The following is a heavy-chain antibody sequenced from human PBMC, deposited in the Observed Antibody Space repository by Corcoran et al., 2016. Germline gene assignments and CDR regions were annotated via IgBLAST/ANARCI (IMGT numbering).Heavy chain of an antibody. V-gene: IGHV2-70*11. CDR3: GRQRSYDISNYFPFYFDY. Sequence: RVTLRESGPALVKPTQTLTLTCSFSGFSLSTSPMCVSWIRQAPGGALEWLAVIDWDYNRYYSTSLKTRLTISKDTSTNRVVRAMTNMDPVDTATYYCGRQRSYDISNYFPFYFDYWGQGILVTVSS. J-gene: IGHJ4*02. D-gene: IGHD3-22*01. CDR2: IDWDYNR. CDR1: GFSLSTSPMC.